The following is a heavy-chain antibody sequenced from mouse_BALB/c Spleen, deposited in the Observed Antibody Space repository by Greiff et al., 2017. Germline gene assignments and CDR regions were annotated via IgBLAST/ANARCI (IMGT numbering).Heavy chain of an antibody. Sequence: EVQLQESGPGLVKPSQSLSLTCTVTGYSITSDYAWNWIRQFPGNQLEWMGYISYSGSTSYNPSLKSRISITRDTSKNQFFLQLNSVTTEDTATYYCAREETGTWAWLAYWGQGTLVTVSA. D-gene: IGHD4-1*01. CDR1: GYSITSDYA. V-gene: IGHV3-2*02. J-gene: IGHJ3*01. CDR3: AREETGTWAWLAY. CDR2: ISYSGST.